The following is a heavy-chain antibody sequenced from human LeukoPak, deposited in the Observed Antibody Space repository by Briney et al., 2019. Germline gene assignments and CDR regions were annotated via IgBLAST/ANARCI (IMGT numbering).Heavy chain of an antibody. CDR3: AIPTYCSGGSCYFDFDY. V-gene: IGHV1-2*02. J-gene: IGHJ4*02. Sequence: GASVKVSCKASGYTFTGYYMHWVRQAPGQGLEWMGWINPNSGGTNYAQEFQGRVTMTRDTSIGTAYMELSRLRSDDTAVYYCAIPTYCSGGSCYFDFDYWGQGTLVPSPQ. CDR2: INPNSGGT. CDR1: GYTFTGYY. D-gene: IGHD2-15*01.